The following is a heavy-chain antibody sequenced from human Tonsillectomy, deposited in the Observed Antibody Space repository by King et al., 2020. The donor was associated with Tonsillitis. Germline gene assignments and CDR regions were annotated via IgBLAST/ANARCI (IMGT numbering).Heavy chain of an antibody. J-gene: IGHJ4*02. CDR1: GFTFRRYW. V-gene: IGHV3-7*01. CDR2: IKEDGSDK. CDR3: ATEGGRSGSGY. D-gene: IGHD3-10*01. Sequence: VQLVESGGGLVQPGGSLRLSCAVSGFTFRRYWMSWVRQAPGKGREWVANIKEDGSDKHYVYSVKGRFTISGDNATNSLFLQRNSRRAKDTAVYYSATEGGRSGSGYWGQGTLVTVSS.